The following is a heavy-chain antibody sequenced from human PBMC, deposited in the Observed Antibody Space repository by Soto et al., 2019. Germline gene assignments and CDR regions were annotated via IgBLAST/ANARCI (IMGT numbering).Heavy chain of an antibody. V-gene: IGHV3-23*01. CDR2: VTGSGVTT. CDR1: GDSFSSYV. D-gene: IGHD1-26*01. Sequence: GGSLRLSCVVSGDSFSSYVMNWVRQAPGKGLEWVSGVTGSGVTTWYADSVKGRFTISRDNSKNTLFLQMNSLRAEDTAVYYCVKSQSGSYFDAFDIWGQGTRVTVSS. CDR3: VKSQSGSYFDAFDI. J-gene: IGHJ3*02.